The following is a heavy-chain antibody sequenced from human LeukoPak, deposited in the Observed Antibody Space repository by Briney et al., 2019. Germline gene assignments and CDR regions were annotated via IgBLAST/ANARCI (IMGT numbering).Heavy chain of an antibody. D-gene: IGHD6-19*01. CDR2: IYYSGST. J-gene: IGHJ6*02. Sequence: SETLSLTCNVSGGSISSYYWSWIRQPPGKGLEWIGYIYYSGSTNYNPSLKSRVTISVDTSKNQFSLKLSSVTAADTAVYYCARHAGKQWLVPCYYYGMDVWGQGTTVTVSS. CDR3: ARHAGKQWLVPCYYYGMDV. CDR1: GGSISSYY. V-gene: IGHV4-59*08.